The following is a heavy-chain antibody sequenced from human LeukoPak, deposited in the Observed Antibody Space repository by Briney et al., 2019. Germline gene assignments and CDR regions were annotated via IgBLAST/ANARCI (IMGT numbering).Heavy chain of an antibody. CDR2: IYYSGST. J-gene: IGHJ4*02. D-gene: IGHD4-23*01. CDR1: GDSISSSSYY. CDR3: ASGTTAVTPGRYFFDY. V-gene: IGHV4-39*01. Sequence: SETLSLTCTVSGDSISSSSYYWGWIRQPPGRWLEWIGSIYYSGSTYNNPSLKSRLTISVDTSKNQFSLKLNSVTATDTAVYYCASGTTAVTPGRYFFDYWGQGTLLTVSS.